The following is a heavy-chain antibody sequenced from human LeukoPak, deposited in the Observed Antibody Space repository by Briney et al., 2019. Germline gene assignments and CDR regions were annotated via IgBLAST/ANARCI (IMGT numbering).Heavy chain of an antibody. CDR2: IHDSGIT. V-gene: IGHV4-59*01. D-gene: IGHD5-12*01. J-gene: IGHJ5*02. Sequence: SETLSLTCSVSGGSISDSYWSWIRQPPGKGLEWIGKIHDSGITNYNPSLKSRVTFSVDTPKKQFSLNLNSVTAADTAVYYCARGGYMSNWFEHWGQGTPVTVSS. CDR1: GGSISDSY. CDR3: ARGGYMSNWFEH.